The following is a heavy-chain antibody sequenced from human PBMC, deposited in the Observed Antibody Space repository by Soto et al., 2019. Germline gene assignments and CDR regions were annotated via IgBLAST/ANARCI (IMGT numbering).Heavy chain of an antibody. CDR3: AKDGCISTSCLNWFDP. V-gene: IGHV3-30*18. Sequence: QVQLVESGGGVVQPGRSLRLSCAASGFTFSSYGMHWVRQAPGKGLEWVAVISYDGSNKYYADSVKGRFTISRDNSKITLYLQMNSLTAEDTAVYYCAKDGCISTSCLNWFDPWGQGTLVTVSS. CDR2: ISYDGSNK. CDR1: GFTFSSYG. J-gene: IGHJ5*02. D-gene: IGHD2-2*01.